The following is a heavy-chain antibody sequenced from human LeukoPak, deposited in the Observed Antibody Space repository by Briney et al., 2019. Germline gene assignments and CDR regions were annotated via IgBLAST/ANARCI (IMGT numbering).Heavy chain of an antibody. V-gene: IGHV3-7*03. CDR1: GFTFSSYW. D-gene: IGHD3-3*01. J-gene: IGHJ3*02. CDR3: ARPWRYAFDI. Sequence: GGSLRLSCAASGFTFSSYWMSWVRQAPGKGLEWVANIKQGGTEKYYVDSVKGRFTISRDNARNSLYLQMNSLRAEDTAVYYCARPWRYAFDIWGQGTMVTVSS. CDR2: IKQGGTEK.